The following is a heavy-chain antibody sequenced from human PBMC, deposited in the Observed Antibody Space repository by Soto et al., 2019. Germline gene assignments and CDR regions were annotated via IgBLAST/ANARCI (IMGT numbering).Heavy chain of an antibody. CDR1: GFTFSSYG. V-gene: IGHV3-30*03. CDR3: ATSPPGSSWWPPFDY. J-gene: IGHJ4*02. D-gene: IGHD6-13*01. CDR2: ISYDGRNK. Sequence: QVQLVESGGGVVQPGRSLRLSCAASGFTFSSYGMHWVRQAPGKGLEWVAVISYDGRNKYYADSVRARFTISRDNSKNTLYLQVDSLRAEDTAMYYCATSPPGSSWWPPFDYWGQGTLVTVSS.